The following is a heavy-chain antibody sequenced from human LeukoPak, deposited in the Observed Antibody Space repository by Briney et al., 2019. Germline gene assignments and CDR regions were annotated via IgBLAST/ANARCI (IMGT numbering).Heavy chain of an antibody. D-gene: IGHD6-6*01. Sequence: SETLSLTCTVSGGSINSYYWSWIRQPPGKGLEWIGYICYSGSTNYNPSLKSRVTISVDTSKNQFSLKLSSVTAADTAVYYCARGEQLDDYMDVWGKGTTVTVSS. CDR2: ICYSGST. CDR3: ARGEQLDDYMDV. V-gene: IGHV4-59*01. CDR1: GGSINSYY. J-gene: IGHJ6*03.